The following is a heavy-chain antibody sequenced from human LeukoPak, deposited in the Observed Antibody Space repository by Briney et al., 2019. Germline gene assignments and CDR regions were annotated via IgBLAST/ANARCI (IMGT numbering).Heavy chain of an antibody. V-gene: IGHV3-23*01. CDR2: ISGSGGSI. CDR1: GFTFSSYA. J-gene: IGHJ4*02. D-gene: IGHD6-13*01. CDR3: AKEAVAAAGPFDY. Sequence: GGSLRLSCAASGFTFSSYATSWVRQAPGKGLEWVSSISGSGGSIYYADSVKGRLTISRDNSKSTLYLQMNSLRAEDTAIYYCAKEAVAAAGPFDYWGQGTLVTVSS.